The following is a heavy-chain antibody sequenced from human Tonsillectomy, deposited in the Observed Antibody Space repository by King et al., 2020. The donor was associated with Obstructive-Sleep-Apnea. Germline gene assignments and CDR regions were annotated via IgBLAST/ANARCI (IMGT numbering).Heavy chain of an antibody. CDR1: GGSISSYY. CDR3: ARDPSGSDYFDY. D-gene: IGHD1-26*01. V-gene: IGHV4-59*01. CDR2: IYYSGST. Sequence: VQLQESGPGLVKPSETLSLTCTVSGGSISSYYWSWIRQPPGKGLEWIGYIYYSGSTNYNPSLKSRVTISVDTSKNQFSLKLSSVTAADTAVYYCARDPSGSDYFDYWGQGTLVTVSS. J-gene: IGHJ4*02.